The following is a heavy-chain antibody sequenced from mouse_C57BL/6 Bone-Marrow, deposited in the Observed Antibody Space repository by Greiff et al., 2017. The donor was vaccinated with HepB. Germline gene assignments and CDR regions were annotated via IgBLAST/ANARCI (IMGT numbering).Heavy chain of an antibody. CDR2: INPYNGGT. CDR1: GYTFTDYY. CDR3: ARNYDYGGSHYYAMDY. Sequence: EVQLQQSGPVLVKPGASVKMSCKASGYTFTDYYMNWVKQSHGKSLEWIGVINPYNGGTSYNQKFKGKATLTVDKSSSTAYMELNSLTSEDSAVYYCARNYDYGGSHYYAMDYWGQGTSVTVSS. V-gene: IGHV1-19*01. J-gene: IGHJ4*01. D-gene: IGHD2-4*01.